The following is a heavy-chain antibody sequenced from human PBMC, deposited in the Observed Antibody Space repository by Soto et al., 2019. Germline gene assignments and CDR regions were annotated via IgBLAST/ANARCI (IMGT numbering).Heavy chain of an antibody. V-gene: IGHV4-4*02. Sequence: PSETLSLTCSVSGYSNRSIKCWGWVRQSPGRGLGSIGDMYHSGATNYTRTRKRLLTISVDKSKNEFSMKLISVTAADTVIYFGARDNTTMDGYNQFRTRGPGTLVTVSS. D-gene: IGHD5-12*01. CDR2: MYHSGAT. J-gene: IGHJ1*01. CDR3: ARDNTTMDGYNQFRT. CDR1: GYSNRSIKC.